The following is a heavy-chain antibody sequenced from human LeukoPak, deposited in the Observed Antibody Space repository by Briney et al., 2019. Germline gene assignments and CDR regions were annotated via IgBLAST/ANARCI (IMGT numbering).Heavy chain of an antibody. CDR2: IPASGGST. Sequence: GGSLRLSCVASGFTFSSNVMIWVRQAPGKGLEWVSSIPASGGSTYYADSVKGRFTISIDNSKNSLYLQMNSLRAEDTAVYYCAKESSGGWYFDYWGQGTLVTVSS. CDR3: AKESSGGWYFDY. J-gene: IGHJ4*02. V-gene: IGHV3-23*01. D-gene: IGHD6-19*01. CDR1: GFTFSSNV.